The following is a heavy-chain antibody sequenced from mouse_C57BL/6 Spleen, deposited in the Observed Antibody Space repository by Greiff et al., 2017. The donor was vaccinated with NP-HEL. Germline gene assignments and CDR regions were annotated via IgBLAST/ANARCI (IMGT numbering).Heavy chain of an antibody. D-gene: IGHD2-14*01. J-gene: IGHJ1*03. Sequence: DVQLQESGPGLVKPSQSLSLTCSVTGYSITSGYYWNWIRQLPGNKLEWMGYISYDGSNNYNPSLKNRISITRDKSKNQFFLKLNSVTTEDTATYYCAREGYFRGYFDVWGTGTTVTVSS. CDR2: ISYDGSN. CDR1: GYSITSGYY. CDR3: AREGYFRGYFDV. V-gene: IGHV3-6*01.